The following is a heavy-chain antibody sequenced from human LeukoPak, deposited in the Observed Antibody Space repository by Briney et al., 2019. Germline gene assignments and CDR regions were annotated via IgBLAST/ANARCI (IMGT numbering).Heavy chain of an antibody. CDR2: IRSKPYGATT. CDR3: TRDSGGYAEGFCDY. CDR1: GFTFGDYA. Sequence: GGSLRLSCTTSGFTFGDYAMSWFRQAPGKGLEWVSFIRSKPYGATTEYAASVKGRFTISRDDSKSIAYLQMNSLKTEDTAVYHCTRDSGGYAEGFCDYWGQGTLVAVSS. V-gene: IGHV3-49*03. D-gene: IGHD3-16*01. J-gene: IGHJ4*02.